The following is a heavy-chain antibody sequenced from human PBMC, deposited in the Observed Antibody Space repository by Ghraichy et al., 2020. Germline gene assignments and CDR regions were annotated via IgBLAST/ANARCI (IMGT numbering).Heavy chain of an antibody. D-gene: IGHD2-2*03. CDR3: ARHEVDIVVLPHFDY. J-gene: IGHJ4*02. Sequence: SETLSLTCTVSGGSISSSSYYWGWIRQPPGKGLEWIGSIYYSGSTYYNPSLKSRVTISVDTSKNQFSLKLSSVTAADTAVYYCARHEVDIVVLPHFDYWGQGTLVTVSS. CDR2: IYYSGST. CDR1: GGSISSSSYY. V-gene: IGHV4-39*01.